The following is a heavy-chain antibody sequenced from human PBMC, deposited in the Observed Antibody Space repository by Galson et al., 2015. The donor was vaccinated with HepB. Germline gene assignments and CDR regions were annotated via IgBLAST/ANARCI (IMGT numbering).Heavy chain of an antibody. D-gene: IGHD6-19*01. CDR3: ATLAVAGLPERHFDY. CDR1: GFTFSSYA. V-gene: IGHV3-30*04. CDR2: ISYDGSNK. J-gene: IGHJ4*02. Sequence: SLRLSCAASGFTFSSYAMHWVRQAPGKGLEWVAVISYDGSNKYYADSVKGRFTISRDNSKNTLYLQMNSLRAEDTAVYYCATLAVAGLPERHFDYWGQGTLVTVSS.